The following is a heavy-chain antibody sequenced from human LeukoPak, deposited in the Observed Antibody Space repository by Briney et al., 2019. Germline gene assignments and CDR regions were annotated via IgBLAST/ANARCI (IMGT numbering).Heavy chain of an antibody. Sequence: GGSLRLSCAASGFTFSDYYMSWIRQAPGKGLEWVSYISSSGSTIYYADSVKGRFTISRDNAKNSLYLQMNSLRAEDTAVSYCARENYDYVWGSYRYYFDYWGQGTLVTVSS. CDR2: ISSSGSTI. CDR1: GFTFSDYY. J-gene: IGHJ4*02. V-gene: IGHV3-11*04. CDR3: ARENYDYVWGSYRYYFDY. D-gene: IGHD3-16*02.